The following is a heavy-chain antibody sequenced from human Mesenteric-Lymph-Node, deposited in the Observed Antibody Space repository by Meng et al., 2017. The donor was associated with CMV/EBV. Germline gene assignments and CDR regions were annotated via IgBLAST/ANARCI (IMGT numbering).Heavy chain of an antibody. CDR2: ISFDGNKI. CDR1: GFTFSSYG. D-gene: IGHD2/OR15-2a*01. J-gene: IGHJ4*02. CDR3: ARREYGDF. Sequence: GGSLRLSCAASGFTFSSYGMHWVRQAPGKGLEWVAVISFDGNKISYSDSVRGRFTISRDNSKNTVHLQMNSLRPEDTAVYYCARREYGDFWGQGTLVTVSS. V-gene: IGHV3-30*19.